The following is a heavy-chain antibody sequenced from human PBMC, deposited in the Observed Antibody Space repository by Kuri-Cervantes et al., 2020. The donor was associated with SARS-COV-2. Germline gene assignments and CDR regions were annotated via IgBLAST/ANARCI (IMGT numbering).Heavy chain of an antibody. Sequence: GGSLRPSCAASGLTFSSYWMHWVRQAPGKGLVWVSRINSDVSSTSYADSVKGRFTISRDNAKNTLYLQMNSLRAEDTAVYYCARGYCSSTSCYLNYMDVWGKGTTVTVSS. CDR1: GLTFSSYW. J-gene: IGHJ6*03. CDR3: ARGYCSSTSCYLNYMDV. V-gene: IGHV3-74*01. CDR2: INSDVSST. D-gene: IGHD2-2*01.